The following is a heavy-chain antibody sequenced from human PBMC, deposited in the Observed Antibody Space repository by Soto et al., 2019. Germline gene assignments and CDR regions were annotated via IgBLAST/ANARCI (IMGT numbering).Heavy chain of an antibody. CDR3: ATRPQDSDTSVYLGVFDY. CDR1: GFTFSNHW. CDR2: IKQDGSEF. D-gene: IGHD3-22*01. Sequence: HPGGSLRLSCAASGFTFSNHWMSWVRQAPGKGLERLANIKQDGSEFYLVDSVKGRFTISRDNAKNSLLLQMNSLRDEDSAVYYCATRPQDSDTSVYLGVFDYWGQGTLVTVAS. J-gene: IGHJ4*02. V-gene: IGHV3-7*01.